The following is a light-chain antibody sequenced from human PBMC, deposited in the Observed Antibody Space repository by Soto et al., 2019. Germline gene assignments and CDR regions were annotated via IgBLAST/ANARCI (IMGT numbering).Light chain of an antibody. CDR1: QSISSW. CDR3: QQYNSYSKS. Sequence: DIQMTQSPSTLSASVGDRVTITCRASQSISSWLAWYQQKPGKAPKLLIYDASILESGVPSRFSGSGSGTDSTLAISGLQTDDCATYEGQQYNSYSKSVGQGTKVEIE. CDR2: DAS. J-gene: IGKJ1*01. V-gene: IGKV1-5*01.